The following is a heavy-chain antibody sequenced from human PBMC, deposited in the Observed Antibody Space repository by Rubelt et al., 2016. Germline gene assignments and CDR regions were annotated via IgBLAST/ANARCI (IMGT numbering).Heavy chain of an antibody. Sequence: QVQLQESGSGLVKPSETLSLTCTVSGYSISSGYYWGWIRQPPGKGLEWIGSIYHSGSTYYNPSLKSRVTISVDTSKNQFSLKLSSVTAADTAVYYYARRKGIARDWFDPWGQGTLVTVSS. V-gene: IGHV4-38-2*02. CDR2: IYHSGST. J-gene: IGHJ5*02. CDR3: ARRKGIARDWFDP. D-gene: IGHD6-13*01. CDR1: GYSISSGYY.